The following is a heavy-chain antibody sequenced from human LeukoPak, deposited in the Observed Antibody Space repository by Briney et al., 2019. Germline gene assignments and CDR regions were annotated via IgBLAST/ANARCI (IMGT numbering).Heavy chain of an antibody. CDR3: ARDRRRGVRYFDHMDI. J-gene: IGHJ3*02. Sequence: GRSLRLSCAASGFTFSSYAMHWVRRAPGKGLEWVAVISYDGSNKYYADSVKGRFTISRDNSKNTLYLQMNSLRAEDTAVYYCARDRRRGVRYFDHMDIWGQGTMVTVSS. CDR2: ISYDGSNK. D-gene: IGHD3-9*01. CDR1: GFTFSSYA. V-gene: IGHV3-30*04.